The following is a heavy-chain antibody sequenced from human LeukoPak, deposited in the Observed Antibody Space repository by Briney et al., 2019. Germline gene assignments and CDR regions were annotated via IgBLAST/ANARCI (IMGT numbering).Heavy chain of an antibody. CDR1: GGSISSGDYC. J-gene: IGHJ5*02. CDR3: ARDRGSGWYRPNWFDP. D-gene: IGHD6-19*01. CDR2: IYYSGST. V-gene: IGHV4-30-4*08. Sequence: PSQTLSLTCTVSGGSISSGDYCWSWIRQPPGKGLEWIGYIYYSGSTYYNPSLKSRVTISVDTSKNQFSLKLSSVTAADTAVYYCARDRGSGWYRPNWFDPWGQGTLVTVSS.